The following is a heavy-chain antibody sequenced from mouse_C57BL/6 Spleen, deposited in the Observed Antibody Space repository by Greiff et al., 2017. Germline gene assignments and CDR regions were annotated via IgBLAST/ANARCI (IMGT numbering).Heavy chain of an antibody. CDR3: ARGDYYGSSPYAMDY. CDR2: IEPEDGET. V-gene: IGHV14-2*01. J-gene: IGHJ4*01. D-gene: IGHD1-1*01. CDR1: GYNIKDYY. Sequence: DVKLVESGAELVKPGASVKLSCTASGYNIKDYYMHWVKQRTEQGLEWIGRIEPEDGETKYAPKFQGKATITADTSSNTAYLQLSSLTSEDTAVYYCARGDYYGSSPYAMDYWGQGTSVTVSS.